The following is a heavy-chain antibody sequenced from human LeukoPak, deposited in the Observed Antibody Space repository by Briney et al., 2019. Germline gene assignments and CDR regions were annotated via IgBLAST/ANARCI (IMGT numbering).Heavy chain of an antibody. CDR3: VKCVSPVGYSSGYYYDH. D-gene: IGHD3-22*01. CDR2: VGTSGGST. Sequence: GGSLRLSCSASGFTFSSYAMHWVRQAPGKGLEYVSAVGTSGGSTYYADSVKGRFTISRDNAKNTLYLQMSSLRPEDTAVYYCVKCVSPVGYSSGYYYDHWGQGTLVTVSS. V-gene: IGHV3-64D*09. CDR1: GFTFSSYA. J-gene: IGHJ4*02.